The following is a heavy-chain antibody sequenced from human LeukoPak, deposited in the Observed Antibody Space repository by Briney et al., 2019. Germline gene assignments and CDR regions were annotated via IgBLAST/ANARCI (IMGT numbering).Heavy chain of an antibody. J-gene: IGHJ1*01. Sequence: SGGSLRLSCAASGFTFSSYAMCWVRQAPGKGLEWVSAISGSGGSTYYADSVKGRFTISRDNSKNTLYLQMNSLRAEDTAVYYCAKDRDSSGYYYFSEYFQHWGQGTLVTVSS. CDR3: AKDRDSSGYYYFSEYFQH. CDR2: ISGSGGST. D-gene: IGHD3-22*01. V-gene: IGHV3-23*01. CDR1: GFTFSSYA.